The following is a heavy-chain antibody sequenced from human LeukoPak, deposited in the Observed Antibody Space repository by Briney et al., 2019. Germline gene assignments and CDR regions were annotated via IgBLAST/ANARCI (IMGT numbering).Heavy chain of an antibody. CDR3: ARGIGQYSSSSWYFDY. D-gene: IGHD6-6*01. J-gene: IGHJ4*02. V-gene: IGHV4-30-2*01. Sequence: PSETLSLTCTVSGGSISSGGYYWSWIRQPPGKGLEWIGYIYHSGSTYYNPSLKSRVTISVDRSKNQFSLKLSSVTAADTAVYYCARGIGQYSSSSWYFDYWGQGTLFTVSS. CDR1: GGSISSGGYY. CDR2: IYHSGST.